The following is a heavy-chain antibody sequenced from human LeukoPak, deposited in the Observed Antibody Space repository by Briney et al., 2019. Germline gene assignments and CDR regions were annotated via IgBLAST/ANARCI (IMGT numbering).Heavy chain of an antibody. V-gene: IGHV3-20*04. J-gene: IGHJ4*02. CDR2: INWNGGST. CDR3: ARDRGYYYDSSGPEYFDY. D-gene: IGHD3-22*01. CDR1: GFTFDDYG. Sequence: GGTLRLSCAASGFTFDDYGMSWVRQAPGKGLEWVSGINWNGGSTGYADSVKGRFTISRDNAKNSLYLQMNSLRAEDTALYYCARDRGYYYDSSGPEYFDYWGQGTLVTVSS.